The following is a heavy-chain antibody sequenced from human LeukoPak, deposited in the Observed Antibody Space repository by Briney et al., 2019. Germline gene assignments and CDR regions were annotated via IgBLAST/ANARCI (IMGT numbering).Heavy chain of an antibody. J-gene: IGHJ1*01. D-gene: IGHD6-19*01. CDR2: IKSKTDGGTT. CDR1: GFTFSNAW. V-gene: IGHV3-15*01. Sequence: GGSLRLSCAASGFTFSNAWMSWVRQAPGKGLEWVGRIKSKTDGGTTDYAAPVKGRFTISRDDSKNTLYLQMNSLRAEDTAVYYCARADSSGWSEYFQHWGQGTLVTVSS. CDR3: ARADSSGWSEYFQH.